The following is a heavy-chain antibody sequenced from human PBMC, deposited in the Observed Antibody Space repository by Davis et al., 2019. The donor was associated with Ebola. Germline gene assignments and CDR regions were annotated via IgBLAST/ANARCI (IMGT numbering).Heavy chain of an antibody. D-gene: IGHD3-3*01. CDR3: AKDRSGYYNSGMDV. CDR2: ISSSSSYI. Sequence: GESLKISCAASGFTFSSNSMNWVRQAPGKGLEWVSFISSSSSYIYYADSVKGRFTVSRDNAKNSLYLQMNSLRAEDTAVYYCAKDRSGYYNSGMDVWGKGTTVTVSS. V-gene: IGHV3-21*01. J-gene: IGHJ6*04. CDR1: GFTFSSNS.